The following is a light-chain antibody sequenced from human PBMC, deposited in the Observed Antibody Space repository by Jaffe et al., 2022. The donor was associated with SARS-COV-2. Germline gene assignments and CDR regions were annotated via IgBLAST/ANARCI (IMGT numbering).Light chain of an antibody. CDR2: EGN. Sequence: QSALTQPASVSGSPGQSITISCTGTSSDVVSYGLVSWYQQHPGKAPKLMIYEGNKRPSGVSNRFSGSKSGNTASLTISGLQAEDEADYYCCSYAGSSSWVFGGGTKLTVL. CDR3: CSYAGSSSWV. V-gene: IGLV2-23*01. J-gene: IGLJ3*02. CDR1: SSDVVSYGL.